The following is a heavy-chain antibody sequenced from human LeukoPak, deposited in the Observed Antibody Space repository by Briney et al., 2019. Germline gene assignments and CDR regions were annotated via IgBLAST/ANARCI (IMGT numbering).Heavy chain of an antibody. D-gene: IGHD2-2*02. Sequence: GESLKISCKGSGYSFTNYWIGWVRQMPGKGLEWVGIIYPDDSDTRYSPSFQGQVTISADKSISTAYLQWSSLKASDTAMYYCARLGGQDIVVVPAAIGAYFQHWGQGTLVTVSS. J-gene: IGHJ1*01. CDR2: IYPDDSDT. CDR1: GYSFTNYW. CDR3: ARLGGQDIVVVPAAIGAYFQH. V-gene: IGHV5-51*01.